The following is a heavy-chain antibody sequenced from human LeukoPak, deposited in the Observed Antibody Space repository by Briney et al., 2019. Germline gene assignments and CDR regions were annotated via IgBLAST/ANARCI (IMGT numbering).Heavy chain of an antibody. V-gene: IGHV3-30*02. CDR2: IRYDGSNK. Sequence: PGGSLRLSCAASGFTFSSYGMHWVRQAPGKGLEWVAFIRYDGSNKYYADSVKGRFTISRDNSKNTLYLQMNSLRAEDTAVYYCAKNFPPQGWGFDYWGQGTLVTVSS. CDR1: GFTFSSYG. CDR3: AKNFPPQGWGFDY. D-gene: IGHD1-26*01. J-gene: IGHJ4*02.